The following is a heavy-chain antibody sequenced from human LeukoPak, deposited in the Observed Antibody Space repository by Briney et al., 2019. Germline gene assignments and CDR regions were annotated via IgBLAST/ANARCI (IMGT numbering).Heavy chain of an antibody. CDR1: GFTFSSYW. J-gene: IGHJ6*03. V-gene: IGHV3-7*01. CDR2: IKQDGSEK. CDR3: ARGLTRDYYYYMDV. D-gene: IGHD2-21*01. Sequence: PGGSLRLSCAASGFTFSSYWMSWVRQAPGKGLEWVANIKQDGSEKYYVDSVKGRFTISRDNAKNSLYLQMNSLRAEDTAVYYCARGLTRDYYYYMDVWGKGTTVTVSS.